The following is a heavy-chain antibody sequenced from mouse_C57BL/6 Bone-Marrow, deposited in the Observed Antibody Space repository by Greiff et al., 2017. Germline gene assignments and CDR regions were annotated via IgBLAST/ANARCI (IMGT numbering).Heavy chain of an antibody. CDR1: GYTFTDYN. D-gene: IGHD2-4*01. CDR3: ARSDYDQYYFDY. V-gene: IGHV1-18*01. J-gene: IGHJ2*01. Sequence: VQLQQSGPELVKPGASVKIPCKASGYTFTDYNMDWVKQSHGKSLERIGDINPNNGGTIYNQKFKGKATLTVDKSSSTAYMELRSLTSEDTAVYYCARSDYDQYYFDYWGQGTTLTVSS. CDR2: INPNNGGT.